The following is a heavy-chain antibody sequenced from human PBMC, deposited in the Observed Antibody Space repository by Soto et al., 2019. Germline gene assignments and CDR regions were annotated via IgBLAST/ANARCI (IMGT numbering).Heavy chain of an antibody. Sequence: TSETLSLTCTVSGDSMSTDGYYWNWIRQHPGKGLEWIGSISHIGTTYYNPSLKSRLIMSVDPSQNYFSLKLTSMTAADTAVYYCARDQAYGSAFEGYYYYGMDVWGQGTTVTVSS. CDR3: ARDQAYGSAFEGYYYYGMDV. CDR2: ISHIGTT. D-gene: IGHD3-10*01. J-gene: IGHJ6*02. CDR1: GDSMSTDGYY. V-gene: IGHV4-31*03.